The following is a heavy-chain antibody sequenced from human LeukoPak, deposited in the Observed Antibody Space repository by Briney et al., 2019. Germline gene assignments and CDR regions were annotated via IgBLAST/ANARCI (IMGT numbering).Heavy chain of an antibody. CDR1: GYTFTSYG. D-gene: IGHD3-22*01. CDR3: ARDRPYYYDSSGYLNNY. J-gene: IGHJ4*02. V-gene: IGHV1-18*01. CDR2: ISAYNDNT. Sequence: ASVKVSCKASGYTFTSYGISWVRRAPGQGLEWMGWISAYNDNTNYAQKLQGRVTMTTDTSTSTAYMELRSLRSDDTAVYYCARDRPYYYDSSGYLNNYWGQGTLVTVSS.